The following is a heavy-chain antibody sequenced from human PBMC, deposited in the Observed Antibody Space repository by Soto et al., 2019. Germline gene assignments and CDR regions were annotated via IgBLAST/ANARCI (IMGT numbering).Heavy chain of an antibody. CDR1: GFSLSNARMG. J-gene: IGHJ4*02. D-gene: IGHD6-13*01. V-gene: IGHV2-26*01. CDR3: ARLYSSSWYDY. Sequence: QVTLKESGPVLVNPTETLTLTCTVSGFSLSNARMGVSWIRQPPGKALEWLAHIFSNDEKSYSTSLKSRLTISKDTSKSQVVLTMTNMDPVDTATYYCARLYSSSWYDYWGQGTLVTVSS. CDR2: IFSNDEK.